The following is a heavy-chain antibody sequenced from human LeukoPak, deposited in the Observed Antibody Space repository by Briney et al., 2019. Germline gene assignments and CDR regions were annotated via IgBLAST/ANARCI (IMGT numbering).Heavy chain of an antibody. Sequence: GGSLRLSCAASGFTFDDYAMHWVRQAPGKGLEWVSLISWDGGSTYYANSVKGRFTISRDNSKNTLYLQMGSLRAEDMAVYYCARAYYDSSGYYYGCIDYWGQGTLVTVSS. CDR1: GFTFDDYA. CDR3: ARAYYDSSGYYYGCIDY. V-gene: IGHV3-43D*03. CDR2: ISWDGGST. D-gene: IGHD3-22*01. J-gene: IGHJ4*02.